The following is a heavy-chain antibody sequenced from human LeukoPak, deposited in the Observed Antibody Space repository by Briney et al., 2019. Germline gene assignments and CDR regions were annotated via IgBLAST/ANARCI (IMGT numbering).Heavy chain of an antibody. J-gene: IGHJ6*02. D-gene: IGHD4-17*01. Sequence: GGSLRLSCAASGFTFVDYAMHWVRQAPGKGLEWVSGISWNSGSIGYADSVKGRFTISRDNAKNSLYLQMNSLRAEDRALYHCARGYGDYDYYYGMDVWGQGTTVTVSS. CDR2: ISWNSGSI. CDR3: ARGYGDYDYYYGMDV. CDR1: GFTFVDYA. V-gene: IGHV3-9*01.